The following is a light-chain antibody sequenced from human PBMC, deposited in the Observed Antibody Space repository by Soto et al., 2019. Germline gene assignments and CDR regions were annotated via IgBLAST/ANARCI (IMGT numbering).Light chain of an antibody. V-gene: IGLV2-11*01. CDR3: CSYAGSYTFVV. J-gene: IGLJ2*01. CDR2: DVG. CDR1: SSDVGGYNY. Sequence: SALTEPRSVYECSGRWFTIYCTRTSSDVGGYNYVSWYQQHPGKAPKLMIYDVGKRPSGVPDRFSGSKSGNTASLTISGLQAEDEADYYCCSYAGSYTFVVFGGGTK.